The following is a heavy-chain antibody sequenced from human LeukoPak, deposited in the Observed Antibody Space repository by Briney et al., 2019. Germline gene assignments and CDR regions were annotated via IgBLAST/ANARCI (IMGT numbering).Heavy chain of an antibody. CDR2: IIPIFGTA. V-gene: IGHV1-69*01. J-gene: IGHJ1*01. Sequence: SVKVSCKASGGTFSSYAISWVRQAPGQGLEWMGGIIPIFGTANYAQKFQGRVTITADESTSTAYMELSSLRSEDTAVYYCARAGGEVSGLVYIQHWGQGTLVTVSS. D-gene: IGHD3-16*01. CDR3: ARAGGEVSGLVYIQH. CDR1: GGTFSSYA.